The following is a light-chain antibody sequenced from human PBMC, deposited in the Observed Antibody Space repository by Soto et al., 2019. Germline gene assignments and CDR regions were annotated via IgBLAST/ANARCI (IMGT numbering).Light chain of an antibody. Sequence: DIQMTQSPSSLSASVGDRVTITCRASQGISNYLAWYQQKPGKVPKLLIYAASTLQSGVPSRFSGSGSGTDFTLTISSLQPEEVATYYCHKYNSATWTFGQGTKVEIK. CDR2: AAS. J-gene: IGKJ1*01. CDR3: HKYNSATWT. V-gene: IGKV1-27*01. CDR1: QGISNY.